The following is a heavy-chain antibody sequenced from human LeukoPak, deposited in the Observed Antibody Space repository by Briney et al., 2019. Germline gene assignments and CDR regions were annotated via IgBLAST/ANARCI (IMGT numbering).Heavy chain of an antibody. D-gene: IGHD3-22*01. V-gene: IGHV4-59*01. Sequence: SETLSLTCTVSGGSFTNYYWTWIRQPPGKGLEWIAYIHHSGITNYNPSLKSRVTISVDTSKSQFSLKLSSVTAADTAVYYCARVKWHYNSTFDYWGQGTLVTVSS. J-gene: IGHJ4*02. CDR2: IHHSGIT. CDR3: ARVKWHYNSTFDY. CDR1: GGSFTNYY.